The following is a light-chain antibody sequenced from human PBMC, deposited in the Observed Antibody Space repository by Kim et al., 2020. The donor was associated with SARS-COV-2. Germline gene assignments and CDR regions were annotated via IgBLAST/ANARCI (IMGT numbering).Light chain of an antibody. V-gene: IGLV4-69*01. CDR3: QTWDTGIVV. CDR2: LNSDGSH. Sequence: QPVLTQSPSASASLGASVKLTCTLSSGHSSYAVTWHQQQPEKGPRYLLKLNSDGSHSKGDGIPDRSSGSSSGAERYLSISSLQSEDEADYYCQTWDTGIVVFGGGTQLTVL. J-gene: IGLJ2*01. CDR1: SGHSSYA.